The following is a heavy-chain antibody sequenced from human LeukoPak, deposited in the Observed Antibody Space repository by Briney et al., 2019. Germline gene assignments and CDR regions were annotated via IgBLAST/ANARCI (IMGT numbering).Heavy chain of an antibody. D-gene: IGHD2-21*02. CDR3: ARDMRYCGGDCYSNWFDP. CDR2: ISFSVSTI. Sequence: GGSLRLSCAASGFTFSDYYMSWIRQAPGKGLEWVSYISFSVSTIYYADSVKGRFTISRDNAKNSLYLQMNSLRAEDTAVYYCARDMRYCGGDCYSNWFDPWGQGTLVTVSS. CDR1: GFTFSDYY. V-gene: IGHV3-11*04. J-gene: IGHJ5*02.